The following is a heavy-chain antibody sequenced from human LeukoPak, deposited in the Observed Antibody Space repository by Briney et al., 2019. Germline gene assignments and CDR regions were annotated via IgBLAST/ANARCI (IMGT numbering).Heavy chain of an antibody. J-gene: IGHJ4*02. CDR1: GGSISSGGYS. Sequence: KPSETLSLTCAVSGGSISSGGYSWSWIRQPPGKGLEWIGYIYHSGSTYYNPSLKSRVTISVDRSKNQFSLKLSSVTAADTAVYYCARAVDYGFGYYFDYWGQGTLVTVSS. CDR3: ARAVDYGFGYYFDY. D-gene: IGHD4-17*01. V-gene: IGHV4-30-2*01. CDR2: IYHSGST.